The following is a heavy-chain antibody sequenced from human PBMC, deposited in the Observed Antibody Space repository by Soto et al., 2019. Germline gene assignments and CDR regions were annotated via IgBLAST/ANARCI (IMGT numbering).Heavy chain of an antibody. CDR3: ARGLITRRQYSGGWYYFDS. J-gene: IGHJ4*02. CDR1: GGSFSGYI. Sequence: QVQLQQSGAGLLKPSETLSLTCDVYGGSFSGYIWTWIRQTPGKGLQWIGQINHSGSANYNPSLQSRVTISVHTSNSQFSLELSSVTAADTAVYYCARGLITRRQYSGGWYYFDSWGQGTQVTVSS. V-gene: IGHV4-34*01. CDR2: INHSGSA. D-gene: IGHD6-19*01.